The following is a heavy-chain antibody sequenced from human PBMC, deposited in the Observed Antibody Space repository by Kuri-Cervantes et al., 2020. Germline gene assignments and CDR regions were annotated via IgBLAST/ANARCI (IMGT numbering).Heavy chain of an antibody. V-gene: IGHV3-30-3*01. D-gene: IGHD3-3*01. CDR1: GFIFSSYA. CDR3: AGGPAPSVDYDCWCGYYTSAFDI. Sequence: GESLKISCAASGFIFSSYAMHWVRQAPGKGLEWVAVISYDGSNKYYTDSVKGRFTITRDNSKNTLYLQMNSLRAEDTAVYYCAGGPAPSVDYDCWCGYYTSAFDIWGQGTMVTVSS. J-gene: IGHJ3*02. CDR2: ISYDGSNK.